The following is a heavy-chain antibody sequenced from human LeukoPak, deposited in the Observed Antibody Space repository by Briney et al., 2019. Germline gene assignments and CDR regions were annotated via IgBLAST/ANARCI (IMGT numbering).Heavy chain of an antibody. V-gene: IGHV1-69-2*01. CDR2: VDPEDGET. D-gene: IGHD3-10*01. CDR1: GYTFTDYY. J-gene: IGHJ4*02. CDR3: AGGXXXXXGVXXX. Sequence: ASVKVSCKVSGYTFTDYYMHWVQQAPGKGLEWMGLVDPEDGETIYAEKFQGRVTITADTSTDTAYMELSSLRSEATAVYYCAGGXXXXXGVXXXWGQGTLVTVSS.